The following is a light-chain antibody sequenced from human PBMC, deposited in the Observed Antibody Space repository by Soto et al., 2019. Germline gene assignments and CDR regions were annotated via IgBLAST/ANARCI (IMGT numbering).Light chain of an antibody. Sequence: QAVVTQPPSVSRAPGQRVTISCTGSSSNIGAGYDVHWYQQLPGTAPKLLIYGNSNRPSGVPDRFSGSKSGTSASLAITGLQAEDEADYYCQSYDSSLSGSYVVFGGGTKLTVL. CDR3: QSYDSSLSGSYVV. V-gene: IGLV1-40*01. CDR1: SSNIGAGYD. J-gene: IGLJ2*01. CDR2: GNS.